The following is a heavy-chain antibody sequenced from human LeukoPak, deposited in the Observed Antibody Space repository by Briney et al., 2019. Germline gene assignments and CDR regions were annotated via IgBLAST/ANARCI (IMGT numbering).Heavy chain of an antibody. V-gene: IGHV3-20*04. CDR1: GFPFDDYA. Sequence: GGSLRLSCAASGFPFDDYAMTWVRQAPGRGLEWVSRINWDGGSTTYADSVKGRFTVSRDNAKNSLFLQMNSLRAEDTALYFCARDLYAGTVNWFDPRGQGTLVTVSS. CDR3: ARDLYAGTVNWFDP. D-gene: IGHD6-13*01. CDR2: INWDGGST. J-gene: IGHJ5*02.